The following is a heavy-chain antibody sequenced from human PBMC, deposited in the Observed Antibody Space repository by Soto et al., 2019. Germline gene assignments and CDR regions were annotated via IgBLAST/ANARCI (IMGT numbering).Heavy chain of an antibody. Sequence: PSDTLSLTSTVSGGSISSYYWNWIRQSPGKGLEWIASLDYSGTTNYNPSLKSRITTSVDPSKKQFSLKMRSVTAADTAVYYCARDSFPPYSSSSKGFDYWGQGSLVTVSS. CDR3: ARDSFPPYSSSSKGFDY. D-gene: IGHD6-6*01. J-gene: IGHJ4*02. V-gene: IGHV4-59*01. CDR1: GGSISSYY. CDR2: LDYSGTT.